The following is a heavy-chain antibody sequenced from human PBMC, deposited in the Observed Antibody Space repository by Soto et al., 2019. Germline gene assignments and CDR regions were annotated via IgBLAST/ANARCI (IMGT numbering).Heavy chain of an antibody. D-gene: IGHD2-15*01. CDR2: ISSSGTGI. Sequence: PGGSLRLSCAASGFTFSSFWMSWVRQAPGKGLEWVSYISSSGTGIYYADSVKGRFTISRDNAKNSLYLQMSSLRAEETAVYYCARAYSDAFDIWGQGTMVTVSS. CDR3: ARAYSDAFDI. V-gene: IGHV3-48*04. CDR1: GFTFSSFW. J-gene: IGHJ3*02.